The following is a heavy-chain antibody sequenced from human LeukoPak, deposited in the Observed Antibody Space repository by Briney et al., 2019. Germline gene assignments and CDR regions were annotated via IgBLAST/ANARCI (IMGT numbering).Heavy chain of an antibody. CDR2: IIPIFGTA. V-gene: IGHV1-69*05. CDR3: ARDPYYYDSSGYYYPLDY. J-gene: IGHJ4*02. D-gene: IGHD3-22*01. CDR1: GGTFSSYA. Sequence: GASVKVSCKASGGTFSSYAISWVRQAPGQGLEWMGRIIPIFGTANYAQKFQGRVTITTDESTSTAYMELSSLRSEDTAGYYCARDPYYYDSSGYYYPLDYWGQGTLVTVSS.